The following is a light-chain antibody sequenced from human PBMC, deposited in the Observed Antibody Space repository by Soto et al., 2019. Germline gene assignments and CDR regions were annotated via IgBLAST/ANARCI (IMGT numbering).Light chain of an antibody. CDR1: SSDVGGYNY. CDR2: DVS. V-gene: IGLV2-14*03. Sequence: QSALTQPASVSGSPGQSITISCTGTSSDVGGYNYVSWYQQLPGKVPKLIIYDVSNRPSGVSDRFSGSKSGNAASLTISGLHAEDDADYYCSPYTSTNTIYVFGTGTKVTVL. J-gene: IGLJ1*01. CDR3: SPYTSTNTIYV.